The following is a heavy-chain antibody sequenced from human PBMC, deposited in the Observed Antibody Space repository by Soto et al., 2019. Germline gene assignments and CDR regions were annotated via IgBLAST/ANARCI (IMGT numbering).Heavy chain of an antibody. D-gene: IGHD2-2*01. J-gene: IGHJ6*02. CDR1: GFTFSDYY. CDR2: ISSSSSYT. V-gene: IGHV3-11*06. Sequence: NPGESLRLSCAASGFTFSDYYMSWIRQPPAKGLEWVSYISSSSSYTNYADSVKGRFTISRDNAKNSLYLQMNSLRAEDTAVYYCARDKILVVPAAMPGGYYGMDVWGQGTTVTVSS. CDR3: ARDKILVVPAAMPGGYYGMDV.